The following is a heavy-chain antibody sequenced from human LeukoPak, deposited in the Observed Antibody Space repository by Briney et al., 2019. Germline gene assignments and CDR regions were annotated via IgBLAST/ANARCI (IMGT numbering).Heavy chain of an antibody. Sequence: GGSLRLSCAASGFTFSSYSMDWVRQAPGKGLEWVSSISSSSSYIYYADSVKGRFTISRDNAKNSLYLQMNSLRAEDTAVYYCARTQATVRGLYYFDYWGQGTLVTVSS. J-gene: IGHJ4*02. CDR3: ARTQATVRGLYYFDY. CDR1: GFTFSSYS. CDR2: ISSSSSYI. V-gene: IGHV3-21*04. D-gene: IGHD3-10*01.